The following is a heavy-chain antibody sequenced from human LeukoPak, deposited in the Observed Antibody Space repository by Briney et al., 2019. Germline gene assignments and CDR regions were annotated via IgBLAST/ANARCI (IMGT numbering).Heavy chain of an antibody. CDR3: ARGYDFWSGYYLDY. CDR1: GGSFRNSDYY. CDR2: INHSGST. D-gene: IGHD3-3*01. J-gene: IGHJ4*02. Sequence: SETLSLTCTVSGGSFRNSDYYWGWIRQPPGKGLEWIGEINHSGSTNYNPSLKSRVTISVDTSKNQFSLKLSSVTAADTAVYYCARGYDFWSGYYLDYWGQGTLVTVSS. V-gene: IGHV4-34*01.